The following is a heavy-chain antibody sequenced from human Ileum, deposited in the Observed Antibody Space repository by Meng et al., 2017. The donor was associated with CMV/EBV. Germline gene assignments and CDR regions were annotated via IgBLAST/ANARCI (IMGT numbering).Heavy chain of an antibody. J-gene: IGHJ5*02. Sequence: QVQRQEAGPGLGKPSQTLSLSCTVFGASISIGGYYWSWIRQPPGKGLEWIGYIFFSGNTYYNPSLNNRVIISIDTPRNQFSLKVDSVTAADTAVYYCARFRIAALGNLFDPWGHGTLVTVSS. V-gene: IGHV4-30-4*08. D-gene: IGHD6-13*01. CDR2: IFFSGNT. CDR1: GASISIGGYY. CDR3: ARFRIAALGNLFDP.